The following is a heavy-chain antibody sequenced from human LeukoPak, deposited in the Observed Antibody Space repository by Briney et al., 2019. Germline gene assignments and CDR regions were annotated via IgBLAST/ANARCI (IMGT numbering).Heavy chain of an antibody. V-gene: IGHV4-39*07. J-gene: IGHJ4*02. CDR3: ARDGELFEGAAAGTFDY. CDR1: GGSISSSSYY. CDR2: IYYSGST. Sequence: PSETLSLTCTASGGSISSSSYYWGWIRQPPGKGLEWIGSIYYSGSTYYNPSLKSRVTISVDTSKNQFSLKLSSVTAADTAVYYCARDGELFEGAAAGTFDYWGQGTLVTVSS. D-gene: IGHD6-13*01.